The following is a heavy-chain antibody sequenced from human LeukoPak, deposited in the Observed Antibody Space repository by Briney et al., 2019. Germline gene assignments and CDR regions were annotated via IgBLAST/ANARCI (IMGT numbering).Heavy chain of an antibody. J-gene: IGHJ5*02. D-gene: IGHD2-15*01. CDR3: AREHCSGGSCYSEGLPRNWFDP. CDR2: INPNSGGT. V-gene: IGHV1-2*06. CDR1: GYTFTGHY. Sequence: ASVKVSCKASGYTFTGHYMHWVRQAPGQGLEWMGRINPNSGGTNYAQKFQGRVAMTRDTSISTAYMDLSRLRSDDTAVYFCAREHCSGGSCYSEGLPRNWFDPWGQGTLVTVSS.